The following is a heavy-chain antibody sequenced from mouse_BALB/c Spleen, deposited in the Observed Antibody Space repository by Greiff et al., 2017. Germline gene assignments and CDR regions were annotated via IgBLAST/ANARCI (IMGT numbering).Heavy chain of an antibody. Sequence: QVTLKESGPGILQPSQTLSLTCSFSGFSLSTSGMGVSWIRQPSGKGLEWLAHIYWDDDKRYNPSLKSRLTISKDTSSNQVFLKITSVDTADTATYYCARSPNTWFAYWGQGTLVTVSA. CDR2: IYWDDDK. CDR3: ARSPNTWFAY. D-gene: IGHD4-1*01. V-gene: IGHV8-12*01. J-gene: IGHJ3*01. CDR1: GFSLSTSGMG.